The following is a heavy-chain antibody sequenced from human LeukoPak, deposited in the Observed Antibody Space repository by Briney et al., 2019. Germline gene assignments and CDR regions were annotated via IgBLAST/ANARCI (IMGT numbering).Heavy chain of an antibody. V-gene: IGHV1-18*01. CDR3: ARDGGSLYYDFWSGYYDY. CDR2: ISAYNGNT. Sequence: GASVKVSCKASGYTFTSYGISWVRQAPGQGLEWMGWISAYNGNTNYAQKLQGRVTMTTDTSTSTAYMELRSLRSDDTAVYYCARDGGSLYYDFWSGYYDYWGQGTLVTVSS. J-gene: IGHJ4*02. D-gene: IGHD3-3*01. CDR1: GYTFTSYG.